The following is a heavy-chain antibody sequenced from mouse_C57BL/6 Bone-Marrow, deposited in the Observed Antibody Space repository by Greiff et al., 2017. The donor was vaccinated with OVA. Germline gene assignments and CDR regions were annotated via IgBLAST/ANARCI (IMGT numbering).Heavy chain of an antibody. CDR3: AYIKDFYAMDY. D-gene: IGHD1-2*01. Sequence: QVQLQQPGAELVKPGASVKMSCTASGYNFTSYWITWVKQRPEQGLEWIGDIYPGSGSTNYNEKFQSKATLTVDTSSSTAYLQLSSLTSEASADNYFAYIKDFYAMDYWGQGTSVTVSS. J-gene: IGHJ4*01. V-gene: IGHV1-55*01. CDR1: GYNFTSYW. CDR2: IYPGSGST.